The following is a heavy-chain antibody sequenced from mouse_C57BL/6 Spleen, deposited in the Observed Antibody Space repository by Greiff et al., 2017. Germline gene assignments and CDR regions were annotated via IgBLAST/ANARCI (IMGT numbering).Heavy chain of an antibody. D-gene: IGHD1-1*01. CDR2: IYPRSGNT. CDR3: ARPLYSGSSDGAMDY. V-gene: IGHV1-81*01. J-gene: IGHJ4*01. Sequence: VQLQQSGAELVRPGASVKLSCKASGYTFTSYGISWVKQRTGQGLEWIGEIYPRSGNTYYNEKFKGKATLTADKSSSTAYMKLRSLTSEDSAVYFCARPLYSGSSDGAMDYWGQGTSGTVSS. CDR1: GYTFTSYG.